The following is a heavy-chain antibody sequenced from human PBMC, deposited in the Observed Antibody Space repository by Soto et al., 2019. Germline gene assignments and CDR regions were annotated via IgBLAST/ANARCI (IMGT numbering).Heavy chain of an antibody. CDR2: FIPVYRTL. CDR3: ATGVIWNAYFTVDS. D-gene: IGHD3-3*01. V-gene: IGHV1-69*01. J-gene: IGHJ4*02. CDR1: RGSFGNSA. Sequence: QVLLVQSGAEVKKPGSSVKISCNASRGSFGNSAINWVRQTPGQGLEWLGGFIPVYRTLNYAQKFQGRVTITADESTGTAYMTVSSLASNDTAVYYCATGVIWNAYFTVDSWGQGTRVTVSS.